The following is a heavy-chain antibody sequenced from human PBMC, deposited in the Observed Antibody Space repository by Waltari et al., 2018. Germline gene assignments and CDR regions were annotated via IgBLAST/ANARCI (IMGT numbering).Heavy chain of an antibody. Sequence: EVQLVESGGDLVKPGGSLRLSCAASGFTLRSYKLNWVRQAPGKVLEWVSSMSSSANYLYYSDSVVVRFIVSRDSVKNALYLQMISLRAEDTAIYYCTREPGARDIWGQGTMVAVSS. CDR1: GFTLRSYK. CDR3: TREPGARDI. V-gene: IGHV3-21*01. D-gene: IGHD7-27*01. J-gene: IGHJ3*02. CDR2: MSSSANYL.